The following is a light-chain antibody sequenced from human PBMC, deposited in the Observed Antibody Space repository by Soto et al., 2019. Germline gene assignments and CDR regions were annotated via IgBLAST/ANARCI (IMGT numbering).Light chain of an antibody. J-gene: IGLJ2*01. Sequence: QSALTQPASVSGSPGQSITISCTGTSSDVGAYNYVSWYQQHPRKAPKLMIYEVSNRPSGVSDRFSGSKSGNTASLTISGLQAEDEADYYCSSYTSSSTLFGGGTKLTVL. CDR3: SSYTSSSTL. CDR2: EVS. CDR1: SSDVGAYNY. V-gene: IGLV2-14*01.